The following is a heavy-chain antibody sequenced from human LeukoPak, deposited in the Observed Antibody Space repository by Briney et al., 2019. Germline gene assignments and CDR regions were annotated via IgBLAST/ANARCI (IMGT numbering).Heavy chain of an antibody. D-gene: IGHD2-2*01. Sequence: SETLSLTCSVSGGSISNSRYYWAWIRQPPGRGLEWIGNIYYSGSTSYNPSLKSRVTISVDTSKNQFSLKLSSVTAADTAVYYCARDNQYGLPYDFYFMDVWGKGTSVTVYS. V-gene: IGHV4-39*07. CDR3: ARDNQYGLPYDFYFMDV. CDR2: IYYSGST. CDR1: GGSISNSRYY. J-gene: IGHJ6*03.